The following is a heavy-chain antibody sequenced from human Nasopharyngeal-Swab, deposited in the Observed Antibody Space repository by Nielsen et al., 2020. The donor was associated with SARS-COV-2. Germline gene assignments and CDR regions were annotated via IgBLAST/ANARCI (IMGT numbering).Heavy chain of an antibody. CDR1: GFTFSSYE. CDR3: ARASRGWS. CDR2: ISSSGNTL. D-gene: IGHD6-19*01. J-gene: IGHJ5*02. V-gene: IGHV3-48*03. Sequence: GESLKISCAASGFTFSSYEMNWVRQAPGKGLEWVSYISSSGNTLYYADSVKGRFTVSRDNAKNSLFLHLGSLRAEDTAVYYCARASRGWSWGQGTLVTVSP.